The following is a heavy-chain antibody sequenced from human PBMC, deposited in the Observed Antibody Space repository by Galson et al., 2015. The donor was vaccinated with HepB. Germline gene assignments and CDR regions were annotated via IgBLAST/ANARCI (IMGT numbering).Heavy chain of an antibody. V-gene: IGHV4-4*07. Sequence: QVQLQESGPGLVKPSETLSLTCTVSGGSISSYYWSWIRQPPGKGLEWIGRIFASGTTNSTPPLKRRVTISVDTSMNQFPLSLISVTAADTAVYYCARGGVTTIDYWGQGTLVTVSS. J-gene: IGHJ4*01. D-gene: IGHD4-17*01. CDR3: ARGGVTTIDY. CDR1: GGSISSYY. CDR2: IFASGTT.